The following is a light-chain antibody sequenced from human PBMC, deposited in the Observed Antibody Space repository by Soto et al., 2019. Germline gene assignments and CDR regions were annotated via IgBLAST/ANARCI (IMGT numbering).Light chain of an antibody. CDR1: NSDIGASNF. CDR3: GSEAGSNKPVV. Sequence: QSVLTQPPSASGSPGQSVTISCAGSNSDIGASNFVSWYQQHPGKAPKLLISEVTKRPSGVPDRFSGSKSGNTASLTVSGLQDEDEDDYYCGSEAGSNKPVVFDGGTKVTVL. V-gene: IGLV2-8*01. CDR2: EVT. J-gene: IGLJ2*01.